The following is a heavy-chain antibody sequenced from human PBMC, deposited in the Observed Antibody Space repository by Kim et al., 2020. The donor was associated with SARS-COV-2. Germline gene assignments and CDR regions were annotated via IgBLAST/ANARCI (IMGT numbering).Heavy chain of an antibody. CDR1: GGSFSGYY. CDR2: INHSGST. Sequence: SETLSLTCAVYGGSFSGYYWSWIRQPPGKGLEWIGEINHSGSTNYNPSLKSRVTISVDTSKNQFSLKLSSVTAADTAVYYCARGRIRFLEWLLTENWFDPWGRGTLVTVSS. V-gene: IGHV4-34*01. J-gene: IGHJ5*02. D-gene: IGHD3-3*01. CDR3: ARGRIRFLEWLLTENWFDP.